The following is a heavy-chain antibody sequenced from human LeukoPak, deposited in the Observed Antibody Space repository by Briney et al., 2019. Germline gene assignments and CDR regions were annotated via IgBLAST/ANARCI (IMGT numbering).Heavy chain of an antibody. V-gene: IGHV1-18*01. CDR1: GYTFTSYG. CDR3: ATEEYSSSIGSFDI. D-gene: IGHD6-6*01. J-gene: IGHJ3*02. Sequence: ASVKVSCKASGYTFTSYGISWVRQAPGQGLEWMGWISAYNGNTNYAQKFQGRVTMTTDTSTSTAYMELRSLRSDDTAVYYCATEEYSSSIGSFDIWGQGTMVTVSS. CDR2: ISAYNGNT.